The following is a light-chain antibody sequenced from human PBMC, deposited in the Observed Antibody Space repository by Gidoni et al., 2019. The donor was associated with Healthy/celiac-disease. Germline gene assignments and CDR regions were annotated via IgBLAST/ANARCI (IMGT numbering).Light chain of an antibody. J-gene: IGKJ2*01. V-gene: IGKV1-39*01. Sequence: QMPQSPSSLSASVGDRVTITCRASQSISSYLNWYQQKPGKAPKLLIYAASSLQSGVPSRFSGSGSGTDFTLTISSLQPEDFATYYCQQSYSTPYTFGQGTKLEIK. CDR1: QSISSY. CDR3: QQSYSTPYT. CDR2: AAS.